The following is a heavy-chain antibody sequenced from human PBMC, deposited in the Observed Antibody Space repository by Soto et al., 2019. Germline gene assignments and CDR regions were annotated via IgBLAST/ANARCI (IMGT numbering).Heavy chain of an antibody. D-gene: IGHD6-6*01. CDR2: IRSKANSYAT. CDR3: TRHGGREYSSSATFDY. Sequence: GGSLRLSCAASGFTFSGSAMHWVRQASGKGLEWVGRIRSKANSYATAYAASVKGRFTISRDDSKNTAYLQMNSLKTEDTAVYYCTRHGGREYSSSATFDYWGQGXLVTVSS. J-gene: IGHJ4*02. V-gene: IGHV3-73*01. CDR1: GFTFSGSA.